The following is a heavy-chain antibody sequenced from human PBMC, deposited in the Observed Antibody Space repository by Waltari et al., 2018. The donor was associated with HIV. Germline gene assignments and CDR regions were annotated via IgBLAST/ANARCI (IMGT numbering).Heavy chain of an antibody. CDR3: ARDLSAASVAGSSGY. D-gene: IGHD6-19*01. Sequence: EVQLVESGGGLVKPGGSLRLSCAASAFTFSSKTRNWVRQAPGKGLEYISSISSGSGYIYYADSVKGRFTISRDNAKNSLYLQMNSLRAADTAVYYCARDLSAASVAGSSGYWGQGTLVTVSS. V-gene: IGHV3-21*01. CDR1: AFTFSSKT. CDR2: ISSGSGYI. J-gene: IGHJ4*02.